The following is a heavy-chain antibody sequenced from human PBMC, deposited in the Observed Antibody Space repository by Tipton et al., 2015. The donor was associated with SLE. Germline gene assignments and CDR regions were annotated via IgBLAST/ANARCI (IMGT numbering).Heavy chain of an antibody. D-gene: IGHD3-16*01. Sequence: TLSLTCNVSGASVSTVGYYWSWGRQNPGKGLEWIGHIYSSASTHYNPSLKSRVTISVDTSKNQFSLKMTSVTAADTARYYCARAWGFGDRFGYWGQGTLVTVSS. CDR3: ARAWGFGDRFGY. CDR1: GASVSTVGYY. V-gene: IGHV4-31*03. CDR2: IYSSAST. J-gene: IGHJ4*02.